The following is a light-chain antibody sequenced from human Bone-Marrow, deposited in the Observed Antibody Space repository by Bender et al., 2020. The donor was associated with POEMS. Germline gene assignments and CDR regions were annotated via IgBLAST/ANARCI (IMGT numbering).Light chain of an antibody. V-gene: IGLV3-21*04. J-gene: IGLJ3*02. Sequence: SYVLTQPPSVSVAPGKTATITCGGNNIGNKSVHWYQQKPGQAPVVVMYYDSVRPSGIPDRFSGSNSGNTATLTITRVAAVDEADYYCQVCDPTADHWVFGGGTKLTAL. CDR3: QVCDPTADHWV. CDR2: YDS. CDR1: NIGNKS.